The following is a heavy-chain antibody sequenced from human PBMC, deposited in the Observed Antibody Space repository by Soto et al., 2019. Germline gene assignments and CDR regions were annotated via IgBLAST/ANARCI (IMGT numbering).Heavy chain of an antibody. D-gene: IGHD2-2*01. V-gene: IGHV4-39*01. J-gene: IGHJ6*02. CDR1: GGSISSSSYY. Sequence: TSETLSLTCTVSGGSISSSSYYWGWIRQPPGKGLEWIGSIYYSGSTYYNPSLKSRVTISVDTSKNQFSLKLSSVTAADTAVYYCARHFRPGYCSSTSCPDYYYYGMDVWGQGTTVTVSS. CDR2: IYYSGST. CDR3: ARHFRPGYCSSTSCPDYYYYGMDV.